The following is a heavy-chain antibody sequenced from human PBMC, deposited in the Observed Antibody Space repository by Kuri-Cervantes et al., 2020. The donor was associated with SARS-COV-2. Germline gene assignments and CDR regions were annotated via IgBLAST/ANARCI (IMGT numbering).Heavy chain of an antibody. CDR2: INPNSGGT. D-gene: IGHD1-26*01. Sequence: ASVKVSCKASGYTFTSYGISWVRQAPGQGLEWMGWINPNSGGTNYAQKFQGRVTMTRDASISTAYMELSRLRSDDTAVYYCARDPSQSVGATFDYWGQGTLVTVSS. CDR1: GYTFTSYG. J-gene: IGHJ4*02. CDR3: ARDPSQSVGATFDY. V-gene: IGHV1-2*02.